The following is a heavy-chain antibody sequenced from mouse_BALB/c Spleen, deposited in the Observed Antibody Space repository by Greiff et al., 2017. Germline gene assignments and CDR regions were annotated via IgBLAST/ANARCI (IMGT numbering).Heavy chain of an antibody. J-gene: IGHJ2*01. CDR2: ISDGGSYT. Sequence: EVMLVESGGGLVKPGGSLKLSCAASGFTFSDYYMYWVRQTPEKRLEWVATISDGGSYTYYPDSVKGRFTISRDNAKNNLYLQMSSLKSEDTAMYYCARDGGVYFDDWGQGTTLTVSS. CDR1: GFTFSDYY. CDR3: ARDGGVYFDD. V-gene: IGHV5-4*02.